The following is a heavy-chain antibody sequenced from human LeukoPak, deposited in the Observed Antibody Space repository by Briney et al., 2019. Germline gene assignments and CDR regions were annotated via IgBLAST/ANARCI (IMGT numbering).Heavy chain of an antibody. CDR1: GYTFRSYW. J-gene: IGHJ4*02. CDR2: IFPGDSET. Sequence: GESLKISCKASGYTFRSYWIGWMRQVPGKGLEWMGIIFPGDSETRYSPSFEGQVTISADESTNTAYLHWSSLRASDTAIYYCARFSAPFDFWGQGTLVTVSS. CDR3: ARFSAPFDF. V-gene: IGHV5-51*01. D-gene: IGHD6-13*01.